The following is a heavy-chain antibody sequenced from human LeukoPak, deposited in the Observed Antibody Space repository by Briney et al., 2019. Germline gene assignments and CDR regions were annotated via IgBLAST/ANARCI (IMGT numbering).Heavy chain of an antibody. CDR3: ARDRYAGTEGFDY. J-gene: IGHJ4*02. D-gene: IGHD6-13*01. V-gene: IGHV3-21*01. Sequence: KSGGSLRLSCAASGFTFSSYSMNWVRQAPGKGLEWVSSISSSSSYIYYADSVKGRFTISRDNAKNSLYLQMNSLRAEDTAVYYCARDRYAGTEGFDYWGQGTLVTVSS. CDR2: ISSSSSYI. CDR1: GFTFSSYS.